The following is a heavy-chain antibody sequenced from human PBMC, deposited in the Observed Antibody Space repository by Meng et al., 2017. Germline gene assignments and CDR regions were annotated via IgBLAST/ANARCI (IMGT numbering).Heavy chain of an antibody. CDR3: LDEAPRSDY. D-gene: IGHD1-1*01. CDR1: GFTFNNYW. CDR2: ISGDGSIT. Sequence: EVQLVGSGGGLVQPGGFLRLSCAASGFTFNNYWMHWVRQVPGKGLVWVSRISGDGSITNYADSVKGRFTISRDNAKNTLYLQMNSLRPEDTAVYYCLDEAPRSDYWGQGSLVTVSS. J-gene: IGHJ4*02. V-gene: IGHV3-74*01.